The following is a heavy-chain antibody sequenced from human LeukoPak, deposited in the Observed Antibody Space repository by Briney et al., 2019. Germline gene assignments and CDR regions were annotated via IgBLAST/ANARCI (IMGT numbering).Heavy chain of an antibody. D-gene: IGHD3-9*01. CDR2: ISVSGGST. CDR1: GFTFSNYA. V-gene: IGHV3-23*01. Sequence: GGSRRLSCAASGFTFSNYAMSWVRQAPGKGLEWVSAISVSGGSTYYAGSVKGRFTISRDNSKNTLYLQMNSLRAEDPAVYYCAKVRYFDWSCFAYWGQGTLVTVSS. CDR3: AKVRYFDWSCFAY. J-gene: IGHJ4*02.